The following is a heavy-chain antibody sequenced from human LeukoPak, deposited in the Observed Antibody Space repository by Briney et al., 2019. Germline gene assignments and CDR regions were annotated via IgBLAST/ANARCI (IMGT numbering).Heavy chain of an antibody. CDR3: AREENHIVTTSYYFDH. Sequence: ASVKVSCKASGGTFSSYAISWVRQAPGQGLEWMGRIIPILGIANYAQKFQGRVTITADKSTSTADMELSSLRSEDTAVYYCAREENHIVTTSYYFDHWGQGTLVTVSS. CDR1: GGTFSSYA. J-gene: IGHJ4*02. D-gene: IGHD5-12*01. CDR2: IIPILGIA. V-gene: IGHV1-69*04.